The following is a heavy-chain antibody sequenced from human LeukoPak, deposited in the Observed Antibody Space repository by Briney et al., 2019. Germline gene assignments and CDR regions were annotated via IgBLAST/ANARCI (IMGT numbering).Heavy chain of an antibody. CDR3: ARQYYDSSGYYYVVGGFDY. J-gene: IGHJ4*02. CDR2: IYYSGST. Sequence: SETLSLTCTVSGGSISSGDYYWSWIRQPPGKGLEWIGYIYYSGSTYYNPSLKSRVTISVDTSKNQFSLKLSSVTAADTAVYYCARQYYDSSGYYYVVGGFDYWGQGTLVTVSS. CDR1: GGSISSGDYY. D-gene: IGHD3-22*01. V-gene: IGHV4-30-4*01.